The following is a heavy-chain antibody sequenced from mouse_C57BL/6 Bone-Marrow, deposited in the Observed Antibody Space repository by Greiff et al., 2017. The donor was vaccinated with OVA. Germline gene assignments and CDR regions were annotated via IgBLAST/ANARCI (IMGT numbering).Heavy chain of an antibody. J-gene: IGHJ2*01. CDR2: IYPGSGNT. V-gene: IGHV1-84*01. CDR3: ARGDWDYFDY. Sequence: QVHVKQSGPELVKPGASVKISCKASGYTFTDYYINWVKQRPGQGLEWIGWIYPGSGNTKYNEKFKGKATLTVDTSSSTAYMQLSSLNSEDSAVYFCARGDWDYFDYWGQGTTLTVSS. D-gene: IGHD2-13*01. CDR1: GYTFTDYY.